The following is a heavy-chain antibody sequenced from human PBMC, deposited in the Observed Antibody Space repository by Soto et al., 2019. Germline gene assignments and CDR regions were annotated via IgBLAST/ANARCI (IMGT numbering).Heavy chain of an antibody. CDR1: GFTFSSYA. D-gene: IGHD5-18*01. CDR2: ISYDGSNK. Sequence: LRLSCAASGFTFSSYAMHWVRQAPGKGLEWVAVISYDGSNKYYADSVKGRFTISRDNSKNTLYLQMNSLRAEDTAVYYCASTGYSYGDYYYYGMDVWGQGTTVTVSS. CDR3: ASTGYSYGDYYYYGMDV. V-gene: IGHV3-30-3*01. J-gene: IGHJ6*02.